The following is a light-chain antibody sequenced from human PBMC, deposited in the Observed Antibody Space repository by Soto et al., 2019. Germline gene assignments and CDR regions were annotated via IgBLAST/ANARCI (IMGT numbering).Light chain of an antibody. J-gene: IGKJ1*01. CDR3: QQYYSTPWT. CDR2: WAS. V-gene: IGKV4-1*01. Sequence: DIVMTQSPDSLAVSLGERATINCKSSQSVLYSSNNKNYLAWYQHKAGQPPKLLIYWASARESGVPDRCSGSGSGTDFTLTISSLQAEDVAVYSCQQYYSTPWTFGQGTKLEIK. CDR1: QSVLYSSNNKNY.